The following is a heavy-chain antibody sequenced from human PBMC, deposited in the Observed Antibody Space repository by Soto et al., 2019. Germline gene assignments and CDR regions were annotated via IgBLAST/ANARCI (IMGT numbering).Heavy chain of an antibody. CDR1: GGSISSVFYS. D-gene: IGHD4-17*01. CDR3: ARAHYGDYGYGMDV. Sequence: SETLSLTWAVSGGSISSVFYSWSWIRQPQGKGLEWIGYIYHSGSTYYNPSLKSRVTISVDRSKNQFSLKLSSVTAADTAVYYCARAHYGDYGYGMDVWGQGTTVTVSS. J-gene: IGHJ6*02. V-gene: IGHV4-30-2*01. CDR2: IYHSGST.